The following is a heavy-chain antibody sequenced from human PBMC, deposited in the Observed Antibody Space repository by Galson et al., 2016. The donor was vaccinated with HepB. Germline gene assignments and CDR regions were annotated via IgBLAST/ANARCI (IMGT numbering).Heavy chain of an antibody. Sequence: SLRLSCAASGFKFSDYGMHWVRQAPGKGLEWVAAVAYNGYEKYYADSVKGRFTISRDNSESTLSLQMNSLRAEDTALYYCARVPGYSGYVPLDYWGQGTLVTVSS. CDR2: VAYNGYEK. V-gene: IGHV3-30*03. CDR3: ARVPGYSGYVPLDY. J-gene: IGHJ4*02. CDR1: GFKFSDYG. D-gene: IGHD5-12*01.